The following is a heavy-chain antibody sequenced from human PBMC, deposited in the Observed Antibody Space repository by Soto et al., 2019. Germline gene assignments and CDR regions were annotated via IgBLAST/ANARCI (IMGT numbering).Heavy chain of an antibody. Sequence: SETMSLTSTVSDGSMISYRWSWIRQPPGRGLEWIGFIYYAGSTKYNPSLNSRVTISVDTSKNQFSLTVTSVTAADTAVYSCASRIVATETFDYWGQGTLVTVSS. CDR1: DGSMISYR. CDR2: IYYAGST. CDR3: ASRIVATETFDY. D-gene: IGHD5-12*01. J-gene: IGHJ4*02. V-gene: IGHV4-59*08.